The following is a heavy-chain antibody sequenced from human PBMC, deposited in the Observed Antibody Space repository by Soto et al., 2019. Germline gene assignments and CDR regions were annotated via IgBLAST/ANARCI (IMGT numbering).Heavy chain of an antibody. CDR3: AKGGGRCCFDN. V-gene: IGHV3-23*01. J-gene: IGHJ4*02. CDR1: GFTFSTYA. CDR2: ISGSGGNST. Sequence: EVQLLESGGGLVQPGGSLRLSCAASGFTFSTYAMSWVRQAPGKGLEWVSAISGSGGNSTFYGDSVKGRFTISRDNSKNTLYLQMNSLGAEDTAVYYCAKGGGRCCFDNWGQGTLVTVSS. D-gene: IGHD2-15*01.